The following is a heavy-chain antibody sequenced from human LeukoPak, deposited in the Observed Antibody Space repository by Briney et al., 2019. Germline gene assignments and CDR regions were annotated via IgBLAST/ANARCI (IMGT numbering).Heavy chain of an antibody. V-gene: IGHV4-59*08. D-gene: IGHD6-19*01. CDR3: ARGYFWVIAVAGYYFDY. CDR2: IYYSGST. CDR1: GGSISSYY. Sequence: SETLSLTCTVSGGSISSYYWSWIRQPPGKGLEWIGYIYYSGSTNYNPSLKSRVTISVDTSKNQFSLKLSSVTAADTAVYYCARGYFWVIAVAGYYFDYWGQGTLVTVSS. J-gene: IGHJ4*02.